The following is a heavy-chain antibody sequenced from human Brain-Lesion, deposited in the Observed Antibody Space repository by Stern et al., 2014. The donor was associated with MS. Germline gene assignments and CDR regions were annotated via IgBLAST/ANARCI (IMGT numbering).Heavy chain of an antibody. CDR3: AGGLGF. J-gene: IGHJ4*02. D-gene: IGHD2-21*01. Sequence: EVHLVESGGVVVQPGGSLRLSCAASGFTFDDYAMHWVRQAPGKGLEWVSLITWDGGSTSYTDSVKGRFSISGDNRKSFLYLQMNSLRPEDTALYYCAGGLGFWGRGTLVTVSS. V-gene: IGHV3-43D*03. CDR2: ITWDGGST. CDR1: GFTFDDYA.